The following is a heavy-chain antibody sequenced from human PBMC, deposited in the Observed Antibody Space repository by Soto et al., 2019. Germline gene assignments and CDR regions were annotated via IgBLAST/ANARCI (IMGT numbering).Heavy chain of an antibody. Sequence: SETLSLTCTVSSGSTNNYYWSWIRQPPEKVLEWLGFIYYNGITDYNPSLKSRVALSVDTSKNQFSLKLTSLTAADTAMYYCARVVAGRYSYFDVWGQGTTVTGSS. V-gene: IGHV4-59*01. D-gene: IGHD3-10*01. CDR3: ARVVAGRYSYFDV. CDR1: SGSTNNYY. J-gene: IGHJ6*03. CDR2: IYYNGIT.